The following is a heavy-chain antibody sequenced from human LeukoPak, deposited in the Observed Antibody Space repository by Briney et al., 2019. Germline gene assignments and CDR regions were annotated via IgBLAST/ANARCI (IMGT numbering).Heavy chain of an antibody. V-gene: IGHV4-61*02. CDR1: GGSISSGSYY. D-gene: IGHD1-7*01. J-gene: IGHJ3*02. Sequence: SETLSLTCTVSGGSISSGSYYWSWIRQPAGKGLEWIGRIYTSGSTNYNPSLKSRVTISVDTSKNQFSLKLSSVTAADTAVYYCASGLTGTTAAFDIWGQGTMVTVSS. CDR3: ASGLTGTTAAFDI. CDR2: IYTSGST.